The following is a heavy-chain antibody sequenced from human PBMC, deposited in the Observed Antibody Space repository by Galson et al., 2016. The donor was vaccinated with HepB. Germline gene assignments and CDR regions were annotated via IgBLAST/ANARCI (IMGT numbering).Heavy chain of an antibody. D-gene: IGHD6-19*01. J-gene: IGHJ3*02. Sequence: SLRLSCAASGFTGSRYYMSWVRLAPRKGLEWVSVIYTGGGTFHADSVKGRFTTSRDHSRNTLYVQMNNLRAEDTAVYCCARDYPGSSGNVGTFDIWGQGAMVAVSS. CDR3: ARDYPGSSGNVGTFDI. CDR2: IYTGGGT. CDR1: GFTGSRYY. V-gene: IGHV3-53*01.